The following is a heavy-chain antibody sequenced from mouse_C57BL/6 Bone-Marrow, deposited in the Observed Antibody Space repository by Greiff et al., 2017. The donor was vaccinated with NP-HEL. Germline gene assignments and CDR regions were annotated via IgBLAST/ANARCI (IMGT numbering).Heavy chain of an antibody. CDR2: ISNGGGST. Sequence: EVQLQESGGGLVQPGGSLKLSCAASGFTFSDYYMYWVRQTPEKRLEWVAYISNGGGSTYYPDTVKGRFTISRDNAKNTLYLQISRLKSEDTAMYYCTRQLRRYFDVWGTGTTVTVSS. CDR3: TRQLRRYFDV. D-gene: IGHD1-1*01. CDR1: GFTFSDYY. V-gene: IGHV5-12*01. J-gene: IGHJ1*03.